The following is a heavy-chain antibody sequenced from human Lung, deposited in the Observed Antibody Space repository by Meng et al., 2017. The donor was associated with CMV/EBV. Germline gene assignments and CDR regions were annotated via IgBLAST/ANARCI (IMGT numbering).Heavy chain of an antibody. CDR1: GYTFTRYG. CDR2: TRTYNGIT. Sequence: KVSCKAAGYTFTRYGISWVRQDPGKGLEWLGWTRTYNGITNYAQNLQGRVTMTTDTSTSTAYMELRSLRHDDTAVYYCARREGWFDSWGQGTLVTVSS. V-gene: IGHV1-18*01. CDR3: ARREGWFDS. J-gene: IGHJ5*01.